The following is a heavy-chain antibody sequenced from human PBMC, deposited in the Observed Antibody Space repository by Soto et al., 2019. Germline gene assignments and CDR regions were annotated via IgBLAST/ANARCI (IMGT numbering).Heavy chain of an antibody. D-gene: IGHD3-3*01. CDR2: IYYTGTP. Sequence: QVQLQESGPGLVKPSETLSLTCTVSGGPMSSYYWSWIRQPPGKGLEWIASIYYTGTPKYNPSLAGRVTISLDTSKNHFSLRLSSLTAADSAVYYCARTLRLLDWGPRPKYFEYWGQGTLVTVSS. CDR1: GGPMSSYY. V-gene: IGHV4-59*01. J-gene: IGHJ4*02. CDR3: ARTLRLLDWGPRPKYFEY.